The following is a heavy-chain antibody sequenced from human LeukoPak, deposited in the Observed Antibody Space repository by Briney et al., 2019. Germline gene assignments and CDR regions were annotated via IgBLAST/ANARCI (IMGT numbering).Heavy chain of an antibody. CDR3: ARIFGPRAQYYYYYYYMDV. Sequence: SETLSLTCAVYGGSFSGYNWNWIRQPPGKGLEWIGEISHSGTSNYNPALKSRVTMSVDTSKNQFSLKLSSVTAADTAVYYCARIFGPRAQYYYYYYYMDVWGKGTTVTVSS. CDR2: ISHSGTS. V-gene: IGHV4-34*01. CDR1: GGSFSGYN. D-gene: IGHD3-3*01. J-gene: IGHJ6*03.